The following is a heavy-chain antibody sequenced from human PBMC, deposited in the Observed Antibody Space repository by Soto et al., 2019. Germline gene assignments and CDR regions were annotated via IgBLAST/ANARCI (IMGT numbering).Heavy chain of an antibody. J-gene: IGHJ4*02. V-gene: IGHV3-30-3*01. D-gene: IGHD3-22*01. Sequence: QVQLVESGGGVVQPGRSLRLSCAASGFTFSGYAMHWVRQAPGKGLEWVAVISYDGSNKYYADSVKGRFTISRDNSKNTLYLQMNSLRAEDTAVYYCVGGYYFGDYWGQGTLVTVSS. CDR2: ISYDGSNK. CDR3: VGGYYFGDY. CDR1: GFTFSGYA.